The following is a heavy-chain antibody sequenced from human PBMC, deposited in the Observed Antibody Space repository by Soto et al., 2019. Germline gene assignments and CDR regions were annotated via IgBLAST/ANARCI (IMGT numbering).Heavy chain of an antibody. CDR1: GDSISSSTYY. CDR2: IYHSGST. J-gene: IGHJ2*01. Sequence: PSETLSLTCTVSGDSISSSTYYWGWIRQPPGKGLEWIGEIYHSGSTNYNPSLKSRVIISVDKSKNQFSLKLTSVTAADTAVYYCARGDWGSYGSYWYFDLWGRGTLVTVSS. CDR3: ARGDWGSYGSYWYFDL. D-gene: IGHD1-26*01. V-gene: IGHV4-39*07.